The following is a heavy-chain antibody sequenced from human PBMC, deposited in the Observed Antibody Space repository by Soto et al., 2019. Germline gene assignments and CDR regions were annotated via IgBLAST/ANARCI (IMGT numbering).Heavy chain of an antibody. CDR3: ARDRRYYYDSSGYRDTYYYYGMDV. Sequence: SETLSLTCTVSGGSISSGGYYWSWIRHHPGKGLEWIGYIYYSGSTYYNPSLKSRVTISVDTSKNQFSLKLSSVTAADTAVYYCARDRRYYYDSSGYRDTYYYYGMDVWGQGTTVTVSS. CDR1: GGSISSGGYY. CDR2: IYYSGST. D-gene: IGHD3-22*01. J-gene: IGHJ6*02. V-gene: IGHV4-31*03.